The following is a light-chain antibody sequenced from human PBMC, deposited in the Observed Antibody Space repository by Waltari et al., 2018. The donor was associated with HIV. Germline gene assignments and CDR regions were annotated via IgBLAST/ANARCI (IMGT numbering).Light chain of an antibody. CDR2: DSS. CDR3: GTWDSSLSGFI. Sequence: QSVLTQPPSVSAAPGQKVTISCSGSSSNIGNNYVSWYQQFPGAAPKLLIYDSSKRPSGSPDRFSGSKSGTSATLGITGLKTGDEADYYCGTWDSSLSGFIFGTGTRVTVL. V-gene: IGLV1-51*01. J-gene: IGLJ1*01. CDR1: SSNIGNNY.